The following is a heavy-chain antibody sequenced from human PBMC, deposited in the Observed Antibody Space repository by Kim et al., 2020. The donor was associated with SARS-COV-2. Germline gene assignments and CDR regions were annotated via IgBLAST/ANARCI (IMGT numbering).Heavy chain of an antibody. Sequence: SETLSLTCTVSGGSVSSGSYYWSWIRQPPGKGLEWIGYIYYSGSTNYNPSLKSRVTISVDTSKNQFSLKLSSVTAADTAVYYCARVRRWLRYFDYWGQGTLVTVSS. V-gene: IGHV4-61*01. CDR2: IYYSGST. J-gene: IGHJ4*02. D-gene: IGHD5-12*01. CDR3: ARVRRWLRYFDY. CDR1: GGSVSSGSYY.